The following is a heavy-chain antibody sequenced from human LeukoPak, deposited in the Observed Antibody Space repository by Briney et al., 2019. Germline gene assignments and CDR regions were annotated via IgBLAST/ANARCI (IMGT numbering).Heavy chain of an antibody. V-gene: IGHV3-11*06. D-gene: IGHD2-15*01. CDR2: ISSSSSYT. J-gene: IGHJ4*02. CDR1: GFTFSDYH. CDR3: ARRTIGYCSGGSCYSEPLDY. Sequence: GGSLRLSCAASGFTFSDYHMSWIRQAPGKGLEWVSYISSSSSYTNYADSVKGRFTISRDNAKNSLYLQMNSLRAEDTAVYYCARRTIGYCSGGSCYSEPLDYWGQGTLATVSS.